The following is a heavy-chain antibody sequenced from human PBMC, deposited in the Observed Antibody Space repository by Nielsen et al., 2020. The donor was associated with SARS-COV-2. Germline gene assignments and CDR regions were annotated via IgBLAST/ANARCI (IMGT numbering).Heavy chain of an antibody. CDR3: ARRHTYDYSSGYYYYYYMDV. CDR2: IYPGDSDT. V-gene: IGHV5-51*01. Sequence: GESLKISCKGSGYSFTSYWIGWVRQMPGKGLEWMGIIYPGDSDTRYSPSFQGQVTISADKSISTAYLQWSSLKASDTAMYYCARRHTYDYSSGYYYYYYMDVWGKGTTVTVSS. J-gene: IGHJ6*03. D-gene: IGHD4-11*01. CDR1: GYSFTSYW.